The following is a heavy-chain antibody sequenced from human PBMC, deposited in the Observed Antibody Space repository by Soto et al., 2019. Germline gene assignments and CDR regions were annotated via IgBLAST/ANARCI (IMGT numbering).Heavy chain of an antibody. CDR2: ISHGGST. CDR3: SRAKAMANILDY. D-gene: IGHD5-12*01. Sequence: PSETLSLTCTVSGDSISSGDNSWSWIRQPPGRGLEWIGYISHGGSTYYNPSLKSRVTFSLDKSKNQVSLKLTSVTAADTAVYYCSRAKAMANILDYWGQGTLVTVSS. CDR1: GDSISSGDNS. J-gene: IGHJ4*02. V-gene: IGHV4-30-2*01.